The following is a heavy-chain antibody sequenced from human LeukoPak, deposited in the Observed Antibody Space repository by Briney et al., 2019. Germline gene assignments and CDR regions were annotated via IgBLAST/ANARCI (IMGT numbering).Heavy chain of an antibody. V-gene: IGHV3-30-3*01. CDR2: ISYDGSNK. CDR3: ARVNVEMATISAFDI. J-gene: IGHJ3*02. CDR1: GFTFSSYA. Sequence: PGGSLRLPCAASGFTFSSYAMHWVRQAPGKGLEWVAVISYDGSNKYYADSVKGRFTISRDNSKNTLYLQMNSLRAEDTAVYYCARVNVEMATISAFDIWGQGTMVTVSS. D-gene: IGHD5-24*01.